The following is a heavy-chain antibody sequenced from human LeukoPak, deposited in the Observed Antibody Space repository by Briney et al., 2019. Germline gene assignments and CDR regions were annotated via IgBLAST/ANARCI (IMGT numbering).Heavy chain of an antibody. V-gene: IGHV3-7*03. Sequence: GGSLRLSCAASGFTFSSYWMHWVRQAPGKGLEWVANIKQDGSEKYYVDSVKGRFTISRDNAKNSLYLQMNSLRAEDTAVYYCARGGDYDILTGHFDYWGQGTLVTVSS. CDR3: ARGGDYDILTGHFDY. CDR2: IKQDGSEK. J-gene: IGHJ4*02. D-gene: IGHD3-9*01. CDR1: GFTFSSYW.